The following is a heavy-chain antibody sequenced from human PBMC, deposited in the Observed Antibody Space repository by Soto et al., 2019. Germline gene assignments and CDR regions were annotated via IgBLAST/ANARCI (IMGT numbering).Heavy chain of an antibody. CDR3: AKDLQVRRITIFGVVELYGMDV. V-gene: IGHV4-34*01. CDR2: INHSGNT. CDR1: GGSFSGYY. D-gene: IGHD3-3*01. Sequence: SETLSLTCAVYGGSFSGYYWSWIRQPTGKGLEWIGEINHSGNTNYNPSLKSRFTISRDNSKNTLYLQMNSLRAEDTAVYYCAKDLQVRRITIFGVVELYGMDVWGQGTTVTVSS. J-gene: IGHJ6*02.